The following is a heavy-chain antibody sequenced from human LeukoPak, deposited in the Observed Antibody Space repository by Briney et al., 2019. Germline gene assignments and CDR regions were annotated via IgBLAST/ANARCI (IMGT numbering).Heavy chain of an antibody. CDR2: IYHSGST. Sequence: SQTLSLTCAVSGGSISSGGYSWSWIRQPPGKGLEWIGYIYHSGSTYYNPSLKSRVTISVDRSKNQFSLKLSSVTAADTAVYYCAVTGPAAMRNIAVAGEYYYYGMDVWGQGTTVTVSS. CDR3: AVTGPAAMRNIAVAGEYYYYGMDV. D-gene: IGHD6-19*01. V-gene: IGHV4-30-2*01. CDR1: GGSISSGGYS. J-gene: IGHJ6*02.